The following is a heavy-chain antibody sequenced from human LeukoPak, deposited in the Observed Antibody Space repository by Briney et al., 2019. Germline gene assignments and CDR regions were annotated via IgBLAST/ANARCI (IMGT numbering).Heavy chain of an antibody. Sequence: ASVKVSCKVSGYTLTELSMHWVRQAPGKGLEWMGGFDPEDGETIYAQKFQGRVTMTEDTPTDTAYMELSSLRSEDTAVYYCATPPLYCTNGVCSFDYWGQGTLVTVSS. CDR3: ATPPLYCTNGVCSFDY. V-gene: IGHV1-24*01. J-gene: IGHJ4*02. D-gene: IGHD2-8*01. CDR1: GYTLTELS. CDR2: FDPEDGET.